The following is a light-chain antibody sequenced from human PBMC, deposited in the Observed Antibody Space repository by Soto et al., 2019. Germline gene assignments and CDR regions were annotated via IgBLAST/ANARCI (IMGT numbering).Light chain of an antibody. CDR2: DAS. Sequence: EILLTQSPGTLSLSPGEIDTLSYMSTESVVSNYLAWYQLKPGQAPRLLTYDASSRATGIPDRFSGSESGTDFTLTISSLEPEDFAVYCCQQYGSSPRTFGQGTKVDIK. V-gene: IGKV3-20*01. CDR3: QQYGSSPRT. CDR1: ESVVSNY. J-gene: IGKJ1*01.